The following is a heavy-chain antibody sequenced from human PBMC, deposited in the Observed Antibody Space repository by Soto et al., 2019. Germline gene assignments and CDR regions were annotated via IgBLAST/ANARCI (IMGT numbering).Heavy chain of an antibody. CDR1: GFTFSSYG. Sequence: GGSLRLSCAASGFTFSSYGMHWVRQAPGKGLEWVAVISYDGSNKYYADSVKGRFTISRDNSKNTLYLQMNSLRAEDTAVYYCSAAPHQYYFDYWGQGTLVTVSS. CDR2: ISYDGSNK. D-gene: IGHD6-13*01. CDR3: SAAPHQYYFDY. J-gene: IGHJ4*02. V-gene: IGHV3-30*03.